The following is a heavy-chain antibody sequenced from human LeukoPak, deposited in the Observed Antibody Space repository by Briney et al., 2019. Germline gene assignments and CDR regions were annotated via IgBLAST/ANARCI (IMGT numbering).Heavy chain of an antibody. D-gene: IGHD1-26*01. J-gene: IGHJ4*02. V-gene: IGHV6-1*01. CDR1: GDSVSSNSAA. Sequence: SRTLSLSCAISGDSVSSNSAAWNWHRPAPWRGLEWRIRTHDSATWYNDYEVSVKSRITINPATSKNQFFLQLNSVSPEDTAVYCFGREWRTAQYSGSYWDYFGYWGQGPMVNV. CDR3: GREWRTAQYSGSYWDYFGY. CDR2: THDSATWYN.